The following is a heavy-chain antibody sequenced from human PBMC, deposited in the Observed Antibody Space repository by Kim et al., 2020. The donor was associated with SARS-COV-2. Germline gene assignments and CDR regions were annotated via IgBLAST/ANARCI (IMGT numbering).Heavy chain of an antibody. D-gene: IGHD6-19*01. Sequence: GGSLRLSCSASGFSFTRYYMTWVRQAPGKGLEWVSGISGVGTDTYYADSVKGRFTISRDNSKRSLYLQINNLRAEDTAVYYCARIAWSVAGLIYWYFDLWGRGTLVTVSS. CDR2: ISGVGTDT. V-gene: IGHV3-23*01. CDR1: GFSFTRYY. CDR3: ARIAWSVAGLIYWYFDL. J-gene: IGHJ2*01.